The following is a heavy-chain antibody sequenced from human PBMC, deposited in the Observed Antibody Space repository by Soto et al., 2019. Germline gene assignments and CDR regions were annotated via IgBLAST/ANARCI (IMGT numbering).Heavy chain of an antibody. V-gene: IGHV3-21*01. D-gene: IGHD2-2*01. CDR2: ISSSSSYI. CDR3: ATPKNRGLVPAAINAFDI. CDR1: GFNFSSYS. Sequence: EVQLVESGGGLVKPGGSLRLSCAASGFNFSSYSMNWVRQAPGKGLEWVSSISSSSSYIYYADSVKGRFTISRDNAKNSLYLQMNSLRAEDTSVYYCATPKNRGLVPAAINAFDIWGQGTMVTVSS. J-gene: IGHJ3*02.